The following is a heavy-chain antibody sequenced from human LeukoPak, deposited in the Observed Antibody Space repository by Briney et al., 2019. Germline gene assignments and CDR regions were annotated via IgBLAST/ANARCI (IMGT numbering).Heavy chain of an antibody. CDR1: GFTFSSYA. V-gene: IGHV3-23*01. Sequence: GGSLRLSCAASGFTFSSYAMSWVRQAPGKGLEWVSAISGSGGSTYYADSVKGRFTISRDNSKNTLYLQMNSLRAEDTAVYYCAKNRDSSGYLYTHYYYYGMDVWGQGTTVTVSS. J-gene: IGHJ6*02. D-gene: IGHD3-22*01. CDR3: AKNRDSSGYLYTHYYYYGMDV. CDR2: ISGSGGST.